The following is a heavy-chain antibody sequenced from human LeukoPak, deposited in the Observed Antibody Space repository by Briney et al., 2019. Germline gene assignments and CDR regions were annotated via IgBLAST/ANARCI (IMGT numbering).Heavy chain of an antibody. Sequence: GGSLRLSCAASGFSVRSNYLSWVRQAPGKGLEGVSVMYSGGSTYYADSVKGRFTISRDNSKNTLYLQMNSLRAEDTGVYYCAKAVPQAYYDFWSGFPGDIWGQGTMVTVSS. J-gene: IGHJ3*02. V-gene: IGHV3-53*01. D-gene: IGHD3-3*01. CDR2: MYSGGST. CDR1: GFSVRSNY. CDR3: AKAVPQAYYDFWSGFPGDI.